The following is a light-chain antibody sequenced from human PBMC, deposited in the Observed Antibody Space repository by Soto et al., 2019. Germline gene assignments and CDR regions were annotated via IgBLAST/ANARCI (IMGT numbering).Light chain of an antibody. Sequence: EIVLTQSPDTLSLSPGERATLSCRASQSVSRSFLAWYHQKPGQAPRLLIYRASSRATGIPDRFTGSGSGTDFTLTISRLEPEDFAVYYCQQYDSSPLTFGGGTKVEIK. CDR1: QSVSRSF. J-gene: IGKJ4*01. V-gene: IGKV3-20*01. CDR2: RAS. CDR3: QQYDSSPLT.